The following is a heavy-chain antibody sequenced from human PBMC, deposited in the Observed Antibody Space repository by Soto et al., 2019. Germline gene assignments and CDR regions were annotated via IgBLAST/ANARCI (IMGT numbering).Heavy chain of an antibody. CDR1: GGSISSSSYY. CDR2: IYYSGST. V-gene: IGHV4-39*01. CDR3: ASGLLDLVAYYDY. D-gene: IGHD5-12*01. J-gene: IGHJ4*02. Sequence: PSETLSLTCTVSGGSISSSSYYWGWIRQPPGKGLEWIGSIYYSGSTYYNPSLKSRVTISVDTSKNQFSLKLSSVTAADTAVYYCASGLLDLVAYYDYWGQGTLVTVSS.